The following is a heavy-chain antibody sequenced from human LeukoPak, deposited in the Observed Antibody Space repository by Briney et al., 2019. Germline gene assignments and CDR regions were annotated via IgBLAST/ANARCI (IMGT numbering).Heavy chain of an antibody. D-gene: IGHD3-22*01. CDR3: AREAYDSSGHRYFQH. Sequence: SQTLSLTCTVSGGSISSGAYFWSWIRQHPGKGLDWIWFIYYSGTTYYDPSLESRVIISVDTSKNQFSLKLSSVTAADTAVYYCAREAYDSSGHRYFQHWGQGTLVTVSS. CDR1: GGSISSGAYF. V-gene: IGHV4-31*03. CDR2: IYYSGTT. J-gene: IGHJ1*01.